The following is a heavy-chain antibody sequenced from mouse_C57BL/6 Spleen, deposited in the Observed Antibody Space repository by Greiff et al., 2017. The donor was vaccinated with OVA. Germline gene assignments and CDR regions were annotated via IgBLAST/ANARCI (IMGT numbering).Heavy chain of an antibody. D-gene: IGHD2-5*01. J-gene: IGHJ2*01. CDR2: IDPSDSYT. CDR1: GYTFPSYW. CDR3: ARGRHSNYFDC. Sequence: QVQLQQPGAELVMPGASVKLSCKASGYTFPSYWMHWVKQMPGQGLEWIGVIDPSDSYTNYNQKFKGKSTLTVDKSSSTAYMQLSSLTSEDSACYYCARGRHSNYFDCWGQGTTLTVSS. V-gene: IGHV1-69*01.